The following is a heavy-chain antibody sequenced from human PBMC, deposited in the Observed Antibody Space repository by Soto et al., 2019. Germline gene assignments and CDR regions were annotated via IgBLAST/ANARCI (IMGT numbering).Heavy chain of an antibody. J-gene: IGHJ6*02. CDR2: IYTSRST. CDR1: GGSISSNY. Sequence: QMQLQASGPGVVKPWETLSLTCTGYGGSISSNYWSWIRQPHGKGREWIGRIYTSRSTNYNPPLKRRVTLSLDTSKNHDPRKLTCVTAADTAVYYCARDIAAVKAPHVMDVWGQGETLTVSS. V-gene: IGHV4-4*07. CDR3: ARDIAAVKAPHVMDV. D-gene: IGHD6-13*01.